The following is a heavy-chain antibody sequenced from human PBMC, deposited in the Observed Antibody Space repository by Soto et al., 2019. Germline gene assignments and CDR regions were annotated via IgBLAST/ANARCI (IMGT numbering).Heavy chain of an antibody. CDR2: INPATGAA. D-gene: IGHD3-3*01. J-gene: IGHJ3*02. V-gene: IGHV1-2*02. CDR1: GYPVTAFY. Sequence: QLHLVQSGAVVKKPGASVTVSCSASGYPVTAFYMHWVRQAPGRGLEWMGGINPATGAAKYTQTFQGSVTMTRDTSTSTVFMELNGPTSGDTDAFYCARGGGVGVAGSAAFDMWCQGTLVTVSS. CDR3: ARGGGVGVAGSAAFDM.